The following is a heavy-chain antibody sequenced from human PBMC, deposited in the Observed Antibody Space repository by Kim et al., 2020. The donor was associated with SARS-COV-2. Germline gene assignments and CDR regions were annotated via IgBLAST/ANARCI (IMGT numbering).Heavy chain of an antibody. Sequence: TNHNPSLKSRVPRSVDTSKTQFSLKLSSVTAADTAVYYCARAEPGGAFDIWGQGTMVTVSS. CDR3: ARAEPGGAFDI. CDR2: T. D-gene: IGHD3-10*01. V-gene: IGHV4-4*09. J-gene: IGHJ3*02.